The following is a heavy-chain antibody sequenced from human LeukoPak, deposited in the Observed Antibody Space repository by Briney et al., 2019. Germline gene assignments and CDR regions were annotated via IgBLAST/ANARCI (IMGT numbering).Heavy chain of an antibody. CDR3: ARASWQLETNWFDP. V-gene: IGHV4-59*01. CDR2: IYYSGST. J-gene: IGHJ5*02. D-gene: IGHD6-6*01. CDR1: GGSISSYY. Sequence: SETLSLTCTVSGGSISSYYWSWIRQPPGKGLEWIGYIYYSGSTNYNPSLKSRVTISVDTSKNQFSLKLSSVTAADTDVYYCARASWQLETNWFDPWGQGTLVTVSS.